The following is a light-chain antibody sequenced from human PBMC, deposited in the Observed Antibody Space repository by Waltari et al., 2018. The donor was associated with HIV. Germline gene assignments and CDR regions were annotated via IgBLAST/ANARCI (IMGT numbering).Light chain of an antibody. J-gene: IGKJ2*01. CDR1: QSVSHN. V-gene: IGKV3-15*01. Sequence: EIVMTQSPATLSVSPGETVTLSCRASQSVSHNLAWYQQKPGQPPRLVIYAASSRAAGIPARFSGSGSGTEFTLTITSLQSGDFGVYYCQQYSDWPRYTFGGGTNLEIK. CDR2: AAS. CDR3: QQYSDWPRYT.